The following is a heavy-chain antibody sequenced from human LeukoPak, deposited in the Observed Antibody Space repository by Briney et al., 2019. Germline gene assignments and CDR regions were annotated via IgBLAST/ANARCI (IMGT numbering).Heavy chain of an antibody. D-gene: IGHD1-26*01. V-gene: IGHV3-30*02. J-gene: IGHJ4*02. Sequence: PGGSLRLSCAASGFTFSSYGMHWVRQAPGKGLEWVAFIRYDGSNKYYADSVKGRFTISRDNSKNTLYLQMNSLRAEDTAVYYCAEARILVGAVEYYFDYWGQGTLVTVSS. CDR2: IRYDGSNK. CDR3: AEARILVGAVEYYFDY. CDR1: GFTFSSYG.